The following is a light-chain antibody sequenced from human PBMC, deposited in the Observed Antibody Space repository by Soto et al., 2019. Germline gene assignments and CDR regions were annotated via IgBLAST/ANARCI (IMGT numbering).Light chain of an antibody. CDR1: SSDVGSYNL. CDR3: CSYAGISALVV. CDR2: EGS. Sequence: QSALTQPASVYGSPGQSITISCTGTSSDVGSYNLVSWYQQHPGKAPKLMIYEGSKRPSGVSSRFSAYKSGNTASLTISGLQTEDEADYYCCSYAGISALVVCGGGTKVTVL. V-gene: IGLV2-23*01. J-gene: IGLJ2*01.